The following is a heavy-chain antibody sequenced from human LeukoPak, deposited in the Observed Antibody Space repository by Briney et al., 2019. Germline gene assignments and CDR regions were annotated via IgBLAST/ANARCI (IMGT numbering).Heavy chain of an antibody. CDR3: ARDRKYYYHMGV. V-gene: IGHV4-39*07. D-gene: IGHD1-14*01. Sequence: PSETLSLTCTVSGGSISSGTYYWGWIRQPPGKGLEWIGSIYHSGSTYYNPSLKSRVTISVDTSKNQFSLRLSSLTAADTALYYCARDRKYYYHMGVWGKGTTVTVSS. J-gene: IGHJ6*03. CDR1: GGSISSGTYY. CDR2: IYHSGST.